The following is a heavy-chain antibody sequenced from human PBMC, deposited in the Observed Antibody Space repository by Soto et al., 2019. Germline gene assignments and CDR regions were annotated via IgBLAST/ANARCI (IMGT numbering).Heavy chain of an antibody. CDR1: GDSVSSNSAA. V-gene: IGHV6-1*01. CDR2: TYYKSKWNN. CDR3: AGITWFRGMYV. D-gene: IGHD3-10*01. J-gene: IGHJ6*02. Sequence: SRTLSLPCDISGDSVSSNSAAWNWIRQSATRGLEWLGRTYYKSKWNNDYALSVKSRVTINPATSKNQFSLHLHSVTPEDTAVYYCAGITWFRGMYVRGQPTPVTASS.